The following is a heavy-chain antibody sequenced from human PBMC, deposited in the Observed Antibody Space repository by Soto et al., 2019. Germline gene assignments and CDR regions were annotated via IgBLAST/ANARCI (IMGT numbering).Heavy chain of an antibody. J-gene: IGHJ3*01. D-gene: IGHD1-26*01. Sequence: GGSLRLSCAASGFTFNSYAMSWVRQAPGKGLEWVSGISASGGRTYYADSVKGRFTISRDNSKNTMHLQMNSLRVEDTAVYKCAKDWDLLRAFDLWGQGTMVTVSS. V-gene: IGHV3-23*01. CDR1: GFTFNSYA. CDR2: ISASGGRT. CDR3: AKDWDLLRAFDL.